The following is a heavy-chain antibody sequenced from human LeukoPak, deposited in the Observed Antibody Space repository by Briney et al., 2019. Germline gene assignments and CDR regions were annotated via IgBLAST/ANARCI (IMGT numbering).Heavy chain of an antibody. CDR1: GFTFSNYG. Sequence: GGSLRLSCAASGFTFSNYGMHWVRQAPGKGLEWVAVIWYDGSNKYYADSVKGRFTISRDNSKNTLYLQMNGLRAEDTAVYFCARGYGSESYTMDVWGQGTTVTVSS. V-gene: IGHV3-33*01. CDR2: IWYDGSNK. D-gene: IGHD3-10*01. J-gene: IGHJ6*02. CDR3: ARGYGSESYTMDV.